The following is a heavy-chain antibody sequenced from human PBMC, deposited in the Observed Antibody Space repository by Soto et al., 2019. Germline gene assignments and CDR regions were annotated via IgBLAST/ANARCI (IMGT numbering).Heavy chain of an antibody. V-gene: IGHV3-30*18. Sequence: QVQLVESGGGVVQPGRSLRLSCAASGFTFCSYGMHWVRQAPGKGLEWVAVISYDGSNKYYADSVKGRFTISRDNSKNTLYLQMNSLRAEDTAVYYCAKGSRRWELPYYFDYWGQGTLVTVSS. CDR2: ISYDGSNK. J-gene: IGHJ4*02. CDR1: GFTFCSYG. CDR3: AKGSRRWELPYYFDY. D-gene: IGHD1-26*01.